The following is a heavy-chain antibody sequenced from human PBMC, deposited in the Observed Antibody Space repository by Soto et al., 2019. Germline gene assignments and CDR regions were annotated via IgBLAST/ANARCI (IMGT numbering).Heavy chain of an antibody. D-gene: IGHD3-16*01. V-gene: IGHV5-51*01. J-gene: IGHJ6*02. Sequence: PGESLKISCSGHGYDFVTYWIGWVRQRPGKGLEWMGTIYLGDSDTRYSPSFEGQVTLSADRSTSTVFLEWSFLKTSDTAMYFCALTGGFAPVCGFDVWGQGTSVTVSS. CDR3: ALTGGFAPVCGFDV. CDR2: IYLGDSDT. CDR1: GYDFVTYW.